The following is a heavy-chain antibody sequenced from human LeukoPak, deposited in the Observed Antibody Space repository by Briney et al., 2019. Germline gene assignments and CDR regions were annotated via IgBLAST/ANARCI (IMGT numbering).Heavy chain of an antibody. D-gene: IGHD5-18*01. Sequence: PSETLSLTCAVYGGSFSGYYWRWIRQPPGKGLEWIGEINHSGSTNYNPSLKSRVTISVDTSKNQFSLKLSSVTAADTAVYYCARPLVRGYSCGYQAFDYWGQGTLVTVSS. CDR3: ARPLVRGYSCGYQAFDY. J-gene: IGHJ4*02. CDR2: INHSGST. V-gene: IGHV4-34*01. CDR1: GGSFSGYY.